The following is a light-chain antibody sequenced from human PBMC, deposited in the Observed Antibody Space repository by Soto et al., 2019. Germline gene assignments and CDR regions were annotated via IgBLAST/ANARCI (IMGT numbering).Light chain of an antibody. CDR2: AAP. J-gene: IGKJ4*01. Sequence: DIQMTQSPSSLSASVGDRVTITCRASQGIGNYLAWYQQRPGKVPKLLIYAAPTLQSGVPSRFTGSGSGPDFTLTISSLQPEDVATYYCQKYDHAPLTFGGGTKVDIK. V-gene: IGKV1-27*01. CDR3: QKYDHAPLT. CDR1: QGIGNY.